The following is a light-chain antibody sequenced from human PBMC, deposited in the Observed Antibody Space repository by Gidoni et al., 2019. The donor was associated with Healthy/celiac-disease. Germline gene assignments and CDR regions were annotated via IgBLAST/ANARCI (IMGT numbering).Light chain of an antibody. J-gene: IGKJ2*01. CDR1: QSVLYSSNNKNY. CDR3: QQYYSPPHT. CDR2: WAS. V-gene: IGKV4-1*01. Sequence: DIVMTQSPDSLAVSLGERATINCKYSQSVLYSSNNKNYLAWYQQKPGQPPKLLIYWASTRESGVPDRFRGSGSGTDFTLTISSLQAEDVAVYYCQQYYSPPHTFGQGTKLEIK.